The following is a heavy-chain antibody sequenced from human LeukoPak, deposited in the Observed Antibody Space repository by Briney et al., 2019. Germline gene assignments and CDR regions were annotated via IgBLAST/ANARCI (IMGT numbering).Heavy chain of an antibody. V-gene: IGHV3-64D*06. CDR3: VRGFTYYYGSGSYVDY. Sequence: GGSLRLSCSASGFTFGGYAMYWVRQASGKGLEYVSAISGNGGSTYYADSVKGRFTISRDNSKNTLYLQMSSLRAEDTAVYYCVRGFTYYYGSGSYVDYWGQGTLVTVSS. CDR1: GFTFGGYA. CDR2: ISGNGGST. D-gene: IGHD3-10*01. J-gene: IGHJ4*02.